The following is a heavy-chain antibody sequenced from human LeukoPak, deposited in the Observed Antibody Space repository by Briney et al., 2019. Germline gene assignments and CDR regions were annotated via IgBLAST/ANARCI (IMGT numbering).Heavy chain of an antibody. V-gene: IGHV1-2*04. J-gene: IGHJ4*02. Sequence: ASVKVSCKASGYTLTAYYLHWVRQAPGQGLEWMGWINPNSGGTNYAQKFKGWVTLTRDTSINTTYMELSRLASDVTAVYFCARGTPGSYLGYWGQGTLVAVSS. CDR1: GYTLTAYY. CDR3: ARGTPGSYLGY. D-gene: IGHD3-16*02. CDR2: INPNSGGT.